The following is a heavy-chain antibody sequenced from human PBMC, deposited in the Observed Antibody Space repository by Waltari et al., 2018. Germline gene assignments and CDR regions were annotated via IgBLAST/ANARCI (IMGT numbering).Heavy chain of an antibody. Sequence: EVQLVESGGTLVQPGGSLRISCAVSGLTFSRFWVTWVRQAPGKGLEWVANINQDGSEKHYVDSVKGRFTISRDNAKNSLSLQMNSLRAEDTAVYYCASGGHVDYCGQGTLVTVSS. J-gene: IGHJ4*02. CDR3: ASGGHVDY. CDR1: GLTFSRFW. V-gene: IGHV3-7*01. CDR2: INQDGSEK.